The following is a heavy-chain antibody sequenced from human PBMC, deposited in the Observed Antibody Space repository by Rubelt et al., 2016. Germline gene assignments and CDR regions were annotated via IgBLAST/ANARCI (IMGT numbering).Heavy chain of an antibody. CDR2: LSGSGGST. CDR3: AKVGGGRVGAFDY. Sequence: EVQLLESGGGLVQPGGSLRLSCAASGFTFSSYAMSWVRQATGTGLEWVSALSGSGGSTYYADSVKGRFTISRDKSKNTLYLQMNSLRAEDTAVYYCAKVGGGRVGAFDYWGQGTLVTVSS. D-gene: IGHD1-26*01. J-gene: IGHJ4*02. CDR1: GFTFSSYA. V-gene: IGHV3-23*01.